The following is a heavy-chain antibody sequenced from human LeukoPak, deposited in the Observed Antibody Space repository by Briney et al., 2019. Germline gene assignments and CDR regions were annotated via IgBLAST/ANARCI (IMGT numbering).Heavy chain of an antibody. CDR1: GFTFSDYY. CDR2: ISSRGSTI. J-gene: IGHJ4*02. Sequence: GGSLRLSCAAYGFTFSDYYMNWIRQAPGKGLEWVSYISSRGSTIYYADSVKGRFTISRDSAKNSLYLQMNSLRAEDTAVYYCASGYYDSGGYPPYFDYWGQGTLVTVSS. V-gene: IGHV3-11*04. D-gene: IGHD3-22*01. CDR3: ASGYYDSGGYPPYFDY.